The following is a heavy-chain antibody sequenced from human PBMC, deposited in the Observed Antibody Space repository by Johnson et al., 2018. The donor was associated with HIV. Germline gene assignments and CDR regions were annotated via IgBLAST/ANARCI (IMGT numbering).Heavy chain of an antibody. D-gene: IGHD2-21*02. CDR2: ISYDGSNK. J-gene: IGHJ3*02. CDR1: GFNFSSYA. V-gene: IGHV3-30*04. CDR3: ARGGGCGGDCYSGYDAFDI. Sequence: QVQLLESGGGLVKPGGSLIVSCAASGFNFSSYAMHWVRQAPGKGLEWVAVISYDGSNKYYADSVKGRFTISRDNSKTTLYLQMNSLRTWDTAVYYCARGGGCGGDCYSGYDAFDIWGQGTMVTVSS.